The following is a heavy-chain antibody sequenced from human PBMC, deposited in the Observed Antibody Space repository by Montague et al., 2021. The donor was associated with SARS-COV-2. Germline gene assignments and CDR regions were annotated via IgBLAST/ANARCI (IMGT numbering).Heavy chain of an antibody. D-gene: IGHD3-22*01. CDR1: GGSISSGGYY. J-gene: IGHJ3*02. CDR2: IDYSGXT. CDR3: ARVRITMIVVVDAFDI. V-gene: IGHV4-31*03. Sequence: TLSLTCTVSGGSISSGGYYWSWIRQHPGKGLEWFGYIDYSGXTXYXXXXKXRVTISVDTSKNQFSLKLSSVTAADTAVYYCARVRITMIVVVDAFDIWGQGTMVTVSS.